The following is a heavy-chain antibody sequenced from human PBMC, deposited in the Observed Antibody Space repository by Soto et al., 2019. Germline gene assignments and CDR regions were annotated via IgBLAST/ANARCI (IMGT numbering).Heavy chain of an antibody. D-gene: IGHD3-10*01. CDR2: ISYDGGNE. J-gene: IGHJ4*02. Sequence: GGSLRLSCEASGFTFSSYPMHWVRQAPGKGLEWVTVISYDGGNEYYADSVKGRFTISRDNSKDTLYLQMHSLRSDDTAVYFFEGGRLHHPWFLDHWGQGTLVTVSS. CDR1: GFTFSSYP. CDR3: EGGRLHHPWFLDH. V-gene: IGHV3-30-3*01.